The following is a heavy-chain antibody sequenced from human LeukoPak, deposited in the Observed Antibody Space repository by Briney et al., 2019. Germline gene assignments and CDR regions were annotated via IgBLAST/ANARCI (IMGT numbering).Heavy chain of an antibody. J-gene: IGHJ4*02. CDR1: GFTFSSYA. D-gene: IGHD3-10*01. CDR3: ASAPDYYGSGSYFDY. V-gene: IGHV3-30*04. Sequence: GGSLRLSCAASGFTFSSYAMHWVRQAPGKGLEGVAVISYDGSNKYYADSVKGRFTISRDNSKNTLYLQMNSLRAEDTAVYYCASAPDYYGSGSYFDYWGQGTLVTVSS. CDR2: ISYDGSNK.